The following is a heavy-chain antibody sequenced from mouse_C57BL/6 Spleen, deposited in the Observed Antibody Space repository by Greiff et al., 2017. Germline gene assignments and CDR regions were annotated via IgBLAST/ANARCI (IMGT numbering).Heavy chain of an antibody. D-gene: IGHD2-1*01. CDR2: IDPENGDT. J-gene: IGHJ2*01. CDR3: TSGNFHFDY. Sequence: EVQLQQSGAELVRPGASVKLSCTASGFNIKDDYMHWVKQRPEQGLEWIGLIDPENGDTEYASKFQGKATITADTSSNTAYLQLSILTSEDTAFDYCTSGNFHFDYWGQGTTLTVSS. V-gene: IGHV14-4*01. CDR1: GFNIKDDY.